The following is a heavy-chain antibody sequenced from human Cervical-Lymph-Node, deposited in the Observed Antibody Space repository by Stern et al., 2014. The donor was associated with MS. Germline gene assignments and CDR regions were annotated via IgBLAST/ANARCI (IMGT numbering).Heavy chain of an antibody. CDR3: ARGAGWFDP. CDR1: CGSISSYY. J-gene: IGHJ5*02. V-gene: IGHV4-59*01. Sequence: QLQLQESGPGLVKPSETLSLTCTVSCGSISSYYWSWIRQPPGKGLEWIGYIYYSGSTNYNPSLKSRVTISVDTSKNQFSLKLSSVTAADTAVYYCARGAGWFDPWGQGTLVTVSS. CDR2: IYYSGST.